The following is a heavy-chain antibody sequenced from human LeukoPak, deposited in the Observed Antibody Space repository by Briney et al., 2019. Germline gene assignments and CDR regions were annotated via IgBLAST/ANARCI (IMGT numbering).Heavy chain of an antibody. V-gene: IGHV4-59*01. Sequence: PSETLSLTCTVSGGSISSYYWSWIRQPPGKGLEWIGYIYYSGSTNYNPSLKSRVTISVDTSKNQFSLKLSSVTAADTAVYYCARVDYSNYGDAFDIWGQGTMVTASS. CDR3: ARVDYSNYGDAFDI. D-gene: IGHD4-11*01. J-gene: IGHJ3*02. CDR2: IYYSGST. CDR1: GGSISSYY.